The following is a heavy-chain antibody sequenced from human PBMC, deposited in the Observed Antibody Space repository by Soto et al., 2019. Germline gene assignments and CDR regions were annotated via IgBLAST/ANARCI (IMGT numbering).Heavy chain of an antibody. V-gene: IGHV1-18*04. D-gene: IGHD5-12*01. Sequence: ASVNVSCKASGYTFTSYGISWVRQAPGQWLDWMGWMSAYNGNANYAQKLQGRVTMTTDKSTSTADMELSSLRSEDTAVYYCARVMVSDIVATIDYYGMDVWGQGTTVTVS. J-gene: IGHJ6*02. CDR1: GYTFTSYG. CDR3: ARVMVSDIVATIDYYGMDV. CDR2: MSAYNGNA.